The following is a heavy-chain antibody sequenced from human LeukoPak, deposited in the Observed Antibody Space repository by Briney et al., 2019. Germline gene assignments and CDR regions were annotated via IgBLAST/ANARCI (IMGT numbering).Heavy chain of an antibody. Sequence: SGKVSCKASGGTFSSYAISWVRQAPGQGLEWMGGIIPIFGTANYAQKFQGRVTITADESTSTAYMELSSLRSEDTAVYYCARESHYDFWSGQPPRGYYYMDVWGKGTTVTVS. CDR3: ARESHYDFWSGQPPRGYYYMDV. CDR1: GGTFSSYA. D-gene: IGHD3-3*01. V-gene: IGHV1-69*13. CDR2: IIPIFGTA. J-gene: IGHJ6*03.